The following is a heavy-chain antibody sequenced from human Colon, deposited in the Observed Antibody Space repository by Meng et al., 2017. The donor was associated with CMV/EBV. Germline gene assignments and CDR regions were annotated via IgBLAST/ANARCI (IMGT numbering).Heavy chain of an antibody. D-gene: IGHD3-3*01. CDR1: GYTFTNFG. CDR2: INPKSGDT. J-gene: IGHJ4*02. CDR3: ARDLWSGSSDYFDY. Sequence: QVELGQSVAEVKKPGASVKVSCKAAGYTFTNFGISWVRQAPGQGLEWMGWINPKSGDTIYEQKFQGRVTMTRDTSISTVYMDLNSLRSDDTAVYFCARDLWSGSSDYFDYWGQGTLVTVSS. V-gene: IGHV1-2*02.